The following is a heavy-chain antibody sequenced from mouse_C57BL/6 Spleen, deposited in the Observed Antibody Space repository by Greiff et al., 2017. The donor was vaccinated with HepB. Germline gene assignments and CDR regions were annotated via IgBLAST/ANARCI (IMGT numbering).Heavy chain of an antibody. J-gene: IGHJ4*01. Sequence: EVKLEESGGGLVQPGGSMKLSCAASGFTFSDAWMDWVRQSPEKGLEWVAEIRNKANNHATYYAESVKGRFTISRDDSKSSVYLQMNSLRAEDTGIYYCTRRITTGVRAMDYWGQGTSVTVSS. CDR3: TRRITTGVRAMDY. V-gene: IGHV6-6*01. D-gene: IGHD1-1*01. CDR2: IRNKANNHAT. CDR1: GFTFSDAW.